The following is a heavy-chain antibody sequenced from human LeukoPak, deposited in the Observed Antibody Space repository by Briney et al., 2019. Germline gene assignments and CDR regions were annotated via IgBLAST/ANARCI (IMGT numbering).Heavy chain of an antibody. CDR1: GFTFSSYS. CDR2: ISSSSSYI. J-gene: IGHJ6*03. D-gene: IGHD3-3*01. Sequence: PGGSLRLSCAASGFTFSSYSMNWVRQAPGKGLEWVSSISSSSSYIYYADSVNGRFTISRDNAKNSLYLQMNSLRAEDTAVYYCARPRITIFGVVTNYYYYMDVWGKGTTVTVSS. V-gene: IGHV3-21*01. CDR3: ARPRITIFGVVTNYYYYMDV.